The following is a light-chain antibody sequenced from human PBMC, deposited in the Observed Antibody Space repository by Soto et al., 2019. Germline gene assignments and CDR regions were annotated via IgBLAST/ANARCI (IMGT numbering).Light chain of an antibody. CDR1: SSDVGRYNY. V-gene: IGLV2-8*01. Sequence: QSALTQPPAASGSPGQSVTISCTGTSSDVGRYNYISWYQQRPGKAPKLIIYEVSKRPSGVPDRLSGFKYGNTASLTVSGLQAEDEDDYYCSSYAGNSRYVFGTGTKVTVL. CDR2: EVS. CDR3: SSYAGNSRYV. J-gene: IGLJ1*01.